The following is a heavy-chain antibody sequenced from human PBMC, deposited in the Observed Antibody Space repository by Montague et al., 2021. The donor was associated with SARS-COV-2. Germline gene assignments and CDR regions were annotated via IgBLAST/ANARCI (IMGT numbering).Heavy chain of an antibody. Sequence: SLRLSCVAFGFTFRNYAMHWVRQAPGKGLEWVAFISYDGSDKCYLDSVKGRFTISRDNSKNTLYLQMNTLRPEDTAVYYCTREDGRAVAFSPDYWGQGTLVTASS. J-gene: IGHJ4*02. CDR2: ISYDGSDK. CDR1: GFTFRNYA. CDR3: TREDGRAVAFSPDY. D-gene: IGHD6-19*01. V-gene: IGHV3-30*03.